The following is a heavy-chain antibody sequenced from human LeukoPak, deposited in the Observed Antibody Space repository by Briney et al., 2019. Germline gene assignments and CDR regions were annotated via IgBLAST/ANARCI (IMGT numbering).Heavy chain of an antibody. CDR2: ISAYNGNT. Sequence: GASVTVSCKASGYTFTSYGISWVRQAPGQGLEWIGWISAYNGNTNYAQKLQGRVTMTTDTSTSTAYMELRSLRSDDTAVYYCARYSSSWCFDYWGQGTLVTVSS. CDR1: GYTFTSYG. D-gene: IGHD6-13*01. CDR3: ARYSSSWCFDY. J-gene: IGHJ4*02. V-gene: IGHV1-18*01.